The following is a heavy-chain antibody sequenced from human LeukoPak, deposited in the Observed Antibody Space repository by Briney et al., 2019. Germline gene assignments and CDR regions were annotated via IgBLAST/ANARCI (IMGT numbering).Heavy chain of an antibody. CDR2: INPNSGGT. J-gene: IGHJ4*02. V-gene: IGHV1-2*02. CDR3: ARGYDDFWSGYYSPHYYFDY. Sequence: ASVKVSCKASGYTFTGYYMHWVRQAPGQGLEWMGWINPNSGGTNYAQKFQGRVTMTRDTSISTAYMELSGLRSDDTAVYYCARGYDDFWSGYYSPHYYFDYWGQGTLVTVSS. CDR1: GYTFTGYY. D-gene: IGHD3-3*01.